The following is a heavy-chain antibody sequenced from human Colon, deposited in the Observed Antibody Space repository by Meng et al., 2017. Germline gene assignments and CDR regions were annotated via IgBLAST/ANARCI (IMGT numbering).Heavy chain of an antibody. V-gene: IGHV4-61*03. CDR2: IYYSGRT. CDR1: AVSVSNDSYY. D-gene: IGHD3-10*01. J-gene: IGHJ4*02. CDR3: ASSWELPFYFDD. Sequence: SETLSLTCSVSAVSVSNDSYYWSWIRQSPGKGLEWIGNIYYSGRTNYNPSLKRRVTITIDRSKHHFSLNLSSVTAADTAVYFCASSWELPFYFDDWGQGTPVTVSS.